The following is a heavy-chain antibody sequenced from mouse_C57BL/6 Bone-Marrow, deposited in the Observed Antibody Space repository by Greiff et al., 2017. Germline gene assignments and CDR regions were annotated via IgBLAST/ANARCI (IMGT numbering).Heavy chain of an antibody. CDR1: GYSITSGYY. Sequence: ESGPGLVKPSQSLSLTCSVTGYSITSGYYWNWIRQFPGNKLEWMGYISYDGSNNYNPSLKNRISITRDTSKNQFFLKLNSVTTEDTATYYCAIYYSNYGGYWGQGTTLTVSS. CDR3: AIYYSNYGGY. V-gene: IGHV3-6*01. CDR2: ISYDGSN. D-gene: IGHD2-5*01. J-gene: IGHJ2*01.